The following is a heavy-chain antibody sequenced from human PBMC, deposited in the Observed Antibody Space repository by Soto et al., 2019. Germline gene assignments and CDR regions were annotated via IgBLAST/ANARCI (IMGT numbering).Heavy chain of an antibody. CDR2: ISYDGSNK. J-gene: IGHJ6*02. V-gene: IGHV3-30-3*01. D-gene: IGHD4-17*01. CDR3: ARDSGDRYYYYGMDV. CDR1: GFTFSSYA. Sequence: GGSLRLSCAASGFTFSSYAMHWVRQAPGKGLEWVAVISYDGSNKYYADSVKGRFTISRDNSKNTLYLQMNSLRAEDTAVYYCARDSGDRYYYYGMDVWGQGTTVTVSS.